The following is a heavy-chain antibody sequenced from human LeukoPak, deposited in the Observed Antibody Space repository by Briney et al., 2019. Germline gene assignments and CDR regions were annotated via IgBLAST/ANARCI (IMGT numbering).Heavy chain of an antibody. CDR3: ATHLERSANWLDT. CDR1: GYSFTSYW. D-gene: IGHD2-15*01. Sequence: GESLKISCKGSGYSFTSYWIGWVRQMPGKGLEWMGIIYPGDSDTRYSPSFQGQVTISADKSISTAYLQWSSLKASDTAMYYCATHLERSANWLDTWGQGTLVTVSS. CDR2: IYPGDSDT. V-gene: IGHV5-51*01. J-gene: IGHJ5*02.